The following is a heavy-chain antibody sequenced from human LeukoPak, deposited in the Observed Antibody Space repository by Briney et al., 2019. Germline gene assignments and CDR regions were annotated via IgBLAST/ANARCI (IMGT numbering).Heavy chain of an antibody. CDR1: GFTFSSYW. CDR2: IKQDGSEK. CDR3: VRAYGSDVFDY. J-gene: IGHJ4*02. D-gene: IGHD3-10*01. Sequence: SGGSLRLSCAASGFTFSSYWMSWVRQAPGKGLEWVANIKQDGSEKYYVDSVKGRFTISRDNAKNSLYLQMNSLRAEDTAVYYCVRAYGSDVFDYWGQGTLVTVSS. V-gene: IGHV3-7*03.